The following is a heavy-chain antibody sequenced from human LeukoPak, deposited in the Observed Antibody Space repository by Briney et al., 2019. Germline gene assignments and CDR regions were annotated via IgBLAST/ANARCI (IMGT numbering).Heavy chain of an antibody. J-gene: IGHJ4*02. CDR3: ARDLSGGHDY. D-gene: IGHD2-15*01. CDR1: GFTFSNYW. CDR2: INEHGTIT. Sequence: GGSLRLSCAGSGFTFSNYWIHWVRHVPGKGLVWVSRINEHGTITDYADSVRGRFTISRDNAKNTLYLRMNSLKVDDTAVYYCARDLSGGHDYWGQGTLVSVSS. V-gene: IGHV3-74*01.